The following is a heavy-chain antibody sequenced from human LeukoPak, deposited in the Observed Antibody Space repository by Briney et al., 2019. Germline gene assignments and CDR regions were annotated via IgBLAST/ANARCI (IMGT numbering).Heavy chain of an antibody. Sequence: GGSLRLSCAASGFTFSSYAMHWIRQAPGKGLEYVSAISSNGGSTYYANSVKGRFTISRDNSKNTLYLQMGSLRAEDMAVYYCARDVGRYYSKFGFWSGYYGPLDYWGQGTLVTVSS. D-gene: IGHD3-3*01. V-gene: IGHV3-64*01. CDR2: ISSNGGST. CDR3: ARDVGRYYSKFGFWSGYYGPLDY. CDR1: GFTFSSYA. J-gene: IGHJ4*02.